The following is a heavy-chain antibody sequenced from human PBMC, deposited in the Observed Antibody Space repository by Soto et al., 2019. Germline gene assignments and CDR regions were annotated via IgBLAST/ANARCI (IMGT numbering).Heavy chain of an antibody. CDR3: ARHDAVSFNWFDP. D-gene: IGHD3-3*02. CDR1: GGSFSVYY. Sequence: ASETLSLTYAVYGGSFSVYYCSWIRQPPGKGLEWIGEINHSGSTNYNPSLKSRATISVDTSNNQSYLKLRSVTAADTAVYYCARHDAVSFNWFDPWGQGTRVTVSS. V-gene: IGHV4-34*01. J-gene: IGHJ5*02. CDR2: INHSGST.